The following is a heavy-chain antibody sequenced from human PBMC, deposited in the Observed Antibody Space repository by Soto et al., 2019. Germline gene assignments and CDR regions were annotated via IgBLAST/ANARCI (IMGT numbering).Heavy chain of an antibody. J-gene: IGHJ5*02. CDR3: IDWGSSAFDP. D-gene: IGHD3-16*01. CDR2: IRNKAGSYNT. V-gene: IGHV3-72*01. CDR1: GFTFSNHF. Sequence: PGGSLRLSCAASGFTFSNHFTDWVRQAPGKGLEWVGLIRNKAGSYNTEYAASVRGRFTISRDDSENTLYLQMNSLKTEDPAVYYFIDWGSSAFDPWGPGTLVTVSS.